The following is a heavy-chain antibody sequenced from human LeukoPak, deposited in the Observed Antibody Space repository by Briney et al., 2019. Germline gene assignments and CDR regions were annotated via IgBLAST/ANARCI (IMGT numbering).Heavy chain of an antibody. V-gene: IGHV5-51*01. CDR3: ARRIVAQGNAFDI. J-gene: IGHJ3*02. CDR2: IYPGDSDT. D-gene: IGHD1-26*01. CDR1: RYSFTSYW. Sequence: GESLKISCKGSRYSFTSYWIAWVRQMPGKGLEWMGIIYPGDSDTRYSPSFQGQVTISADKSISTAYLQWSSLKASDTAMYYCARRIVAQGNAFDIWGQGTMVTVSS.